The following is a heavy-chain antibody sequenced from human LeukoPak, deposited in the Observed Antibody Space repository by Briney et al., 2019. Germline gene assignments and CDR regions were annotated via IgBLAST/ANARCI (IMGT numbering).Heavy chain of an antibody. CDR2: ISSIGGNI. CDR3: ARDCSSITCPALGY. D-gene: IGHD2-2*01. J-gene: IGHJ4*02. V-gene: IGHV3-21*01. Sequence: GGSLRLSCAASGFTFSSYSMNGVRLAPGNGLEWGSTISSIGGNIFYADSVKGRFTISRDNAKSSLYLQMNSLRAEDTAVYYCARDCSSITCPALGYWGQGTLVTVSS. CDR1: GFTFSSYS.